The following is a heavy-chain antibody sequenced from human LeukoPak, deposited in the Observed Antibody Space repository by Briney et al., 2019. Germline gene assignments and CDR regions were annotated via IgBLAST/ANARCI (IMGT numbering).Heavy chain of an antibody. CDR3: ASPRSEGYVWGSYRYPLDY. CDR2: IIPIFGTA. J-gene: IGHJ4*02. D-gene: IGHD3-16*02. CDR1: GGTFSSYA. Sequence: ASVKVSCKASGGTFSSYAISWVRQAPGQGLEWMGGIIPIFGTANYAQKFQGRVTITADKSTSTAYMELSSLRSEDTAVYYCASPRSEGYVWGSYRYPLDYWGQGTLVTVSS. V-gene: IGHV1-69*06.